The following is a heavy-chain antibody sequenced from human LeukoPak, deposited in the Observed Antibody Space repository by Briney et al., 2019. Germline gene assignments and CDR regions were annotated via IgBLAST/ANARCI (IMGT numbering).Heavy chain of an antibody. J-gene: IGHJ4*02. CDR3: ARGREFDSYYFDY. D-gene: IGHD3-10*01. CDR2: IYYSGST. CDR1: GGSISNDY. V-gene: IGHV4-59*12. Sequence: SETLSLTCTVSGGSISNDYWSWIRQSPEKGLEWIGHIYYSGSTNYNPSLKSRVTISVDTSKNQFSLKLSSVTAADTAVYYCARGREFDSYYFDYWGQGTLVTVS.